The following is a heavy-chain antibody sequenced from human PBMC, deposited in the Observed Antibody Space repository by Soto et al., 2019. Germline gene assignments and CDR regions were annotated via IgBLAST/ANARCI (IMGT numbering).Heavy chain of an antibody. CDR2: IIPIFGTA. CDR1: GGTFSSYA. Sequence: QVQLVQSGAEVKKPGSSVKVSCKASGGTFSSYAISWVRQAPGQGLEWMGGIIPIFGTANYAQKFQGRVTITADESTSTAYMGLSSLRSEDTAVYYCARGDTAMAYYGMDVWGQGTTVTVAS. V-gene: IGHV1-69*12. J-gene: IGHJ6*02. CDR3: ARGDTAMAYYGMDV. D-gene: IGHD5-18*01.